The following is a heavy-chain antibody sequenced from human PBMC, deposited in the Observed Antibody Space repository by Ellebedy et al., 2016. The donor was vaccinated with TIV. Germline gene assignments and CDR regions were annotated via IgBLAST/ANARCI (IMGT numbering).Heavy chain of an antibody. CDR3: ARDLGRPLVGATNPYDY. Sequence: AASVKVSCKASGYSFNVYYIHWMRQAPGQGLEWMGWIDPFGGGTEYAQTFQGRVTMTRDTSISTVYMEVNRLRSDDTAVFYCARDLGRPLVGATNPYDYWGQGTLITVSS. CDR1: GYSFNVYY. D-gene: IGHD1-26*01. CDR2: IDPFGGGT. V-gene: IGHV1-2*02. J-gene: IGHJ4*02.